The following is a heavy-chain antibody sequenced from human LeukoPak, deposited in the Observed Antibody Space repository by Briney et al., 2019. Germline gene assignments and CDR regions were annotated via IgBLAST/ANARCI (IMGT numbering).Heavy chain of an antibody. V-gene: IGHV4-39*01. CDR2: IYYNGST. CDR3: ARPRAGTRYYFDY. Sequence: SETLSLTCTVSGGSISSSSYYWGWIRQPPGKGLEWIGSIYYNGSTYYNPSLKSRVTISVDTSKNQFSLKLSSVTAADTAVYYCARPRAGTRYYFDYWGQGTLVTVSS. D-gene: IGHD1-1*01. J-gene: IGHJ4*02. CDR1: GGSISSSSYY.